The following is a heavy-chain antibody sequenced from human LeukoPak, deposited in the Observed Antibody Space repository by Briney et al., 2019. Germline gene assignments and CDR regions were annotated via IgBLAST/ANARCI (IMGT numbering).Heavy chain of an antibody. CDR1: GYTLTELS. CDR2: FDPEDGET. CDR3: ARDSEGDAFDI. J-gene: IGHJ3*02. V-gene: IGHV1-24*01. Sequence: GASVKVSCKVSGYTLTELSMQWVRQAPGKGLEWMGGFDPEDGETIYAQKFQGRVTMTEDTSTSTAYMELRSLRSDDTAVYYCARDSEGDAFDIWGQGTMVTVSS. D-gene: IGHD1-14*01.